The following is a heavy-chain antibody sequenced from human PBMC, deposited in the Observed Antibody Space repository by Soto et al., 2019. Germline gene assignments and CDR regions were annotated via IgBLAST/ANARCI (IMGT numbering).Heavy chain of an antibody. V-gene: IGHV1-69*06. CDR3: ARFTDSGSYYDYCYGMDV. D-gene: IGHD1-26*01. CDR2: IIPIFGTA. CDR1: GGTFSSYA. J-gene: IGHJ6*02. Sequence: SVKVSCKASGGTFSSYAISWVRQAPGQGLEWMGGIIPIFGTANYAQKFQGRVTITADKSTSTAYMELSSLRSEDTAVYYCARFTDSGSYYDYCYGMDVWGQGTTVTVSS.